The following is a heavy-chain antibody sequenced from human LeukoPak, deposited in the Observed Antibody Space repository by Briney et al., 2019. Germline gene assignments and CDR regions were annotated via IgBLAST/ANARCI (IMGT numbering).Heavy chain of an antibody. D-gene: IGHD2-15*01. CDR1: GYTFTGYY. J-gene: IGHJ4*02. CDR3: ARLDIVVVVAAGHQFDY. V-gene: IGHV1-2*02. CDR2: INPNSGGT. Sequence: ASVKVSCKASGYTFTGYYMHWVRQAPGQGLEWMGWINPNSGGTNYAQKFQGRVTMTRDTSISTAYMELSRLRSDDTAVYYCARLDIVVVVAAGHQFDYWGQGTLVTVSS.